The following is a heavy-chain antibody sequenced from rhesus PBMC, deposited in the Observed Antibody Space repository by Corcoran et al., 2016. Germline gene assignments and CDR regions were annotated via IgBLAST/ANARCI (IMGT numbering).Heavy chain of an antibody. D-gene: IGHD6-13*01. CDR1: GFTFSSYG. V-gene: IGHV3S16*01. CDR2: ISSASSYI. Sequence: EVQLVESGGGLVQPGGSLRLSCAASGFTFSSYGMSWVRQAPGKGLEWVSSISSASSYIYYADSVKGRFPISRDSAKNSLSLQMNSLRAEDTAVYYCTRGVEAAGFDYWGQGVLVTVSS. J-gene: IGHJ4*01. CDR3: TRGVEAAGFDY.